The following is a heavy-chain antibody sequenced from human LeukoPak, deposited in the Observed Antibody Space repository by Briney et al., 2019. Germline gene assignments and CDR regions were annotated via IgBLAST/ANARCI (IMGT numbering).Heavy chain of an antibody. V-gene: IGHV4-39*07. D-gene: IGHD4-23*01. CDR2: IYSGGST. J-gene: IGHJ4*02. Sequence: SETLSLTCTVSGGPISSNNFYGGLIRQPPGKGLEWIGSIYSGGSTFYNPSLKSRVTLSVDTSKNQFSLKLNSVTAADTAVYYCARNGGNSDFDYWGQGTLVTVSS. CDR3: ARNGGNSDFDY. CDR1: GGPISSNNFY.